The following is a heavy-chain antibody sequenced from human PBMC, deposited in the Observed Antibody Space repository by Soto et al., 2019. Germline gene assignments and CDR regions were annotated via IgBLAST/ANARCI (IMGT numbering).Heavy chain of an antibody. Sequence: EVQLVESGGGLVQPGGSLRLSCAASGFTVSSNYMSWVRQAPGKGLEWVSVIYSGGSTYYADSVKGRFTISRDNSKNTLYLQMNSLRAEDTAVYYCARTAAAGTREKPFDYWGQGTLVTVSS. V-gene: IGHV3-66*01. CDR3: ARTAAAGTREKPFDY. CDR2: IYSGGST. J-gene: IGHJ4*02. CDR1: GFTVSSNY. D-gene: IGHD6-13*01.